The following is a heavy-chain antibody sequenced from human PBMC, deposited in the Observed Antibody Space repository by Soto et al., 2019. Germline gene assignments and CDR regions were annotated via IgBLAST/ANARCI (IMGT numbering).Heavy chain of an antibody. J-gene: IGHJ3*02. CDR3: ASLHDSSGYNPRIAFDI. CDR2: IIPILGIA. D-gene: IGHD3-22*01. V-gene: IGHV1-69*02. CDR1: GGTFSSYT. Sequence: QVQLVQSGAEVKKPGSSVKVSCKASGGTFSSYTISWVQQAPGQGLEWMGRIIPILGIANYAQKFQGRVTITADKSTSTAYMELSSLRSEDTAVYYCASLHDSSGYNPRIAFDIWGQGTMVTVSS.